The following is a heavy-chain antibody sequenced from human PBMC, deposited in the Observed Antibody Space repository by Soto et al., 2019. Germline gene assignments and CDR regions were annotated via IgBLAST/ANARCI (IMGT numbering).Heavy chain of an antibody. CDR1: GFTFSSFW. D-gene: IGHD3-10*01. CDR2: IKTDGSET. Sequence: LRLSCAASGFTFSSFWMSWVRQAPGKGLEWVANIKTDGSETHYVDSVKGRFTISRDNPKTSLFLQMNSLRVEDTAVYFCTSDRYPRFYHGSGSYPYYWGQGTPVTVSS. J-gene: IGHJ4*02. CDR3: TSDRYPRFYHGSGSYPYY. V-gene: IGHV3-7*03.